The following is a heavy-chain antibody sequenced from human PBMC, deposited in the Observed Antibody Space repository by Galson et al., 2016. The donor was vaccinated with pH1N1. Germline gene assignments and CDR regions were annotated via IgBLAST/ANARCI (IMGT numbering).Heavy chain of an antibody. D-gene: IGHD2-2*01. CDR3: ARERDFIVVGEGWYYYYGMDV. Sequence: SETLSLTCTVSGGLSGFSWSWIRRPAGKGLEWIGRIYTTGSTNYNPSLRSRVSMSVDTSKNQFSLKLNSVTAADTAVYYCARERDFIVVGEGWYYYYGMDVWGQGTTVTVSS. V-gene: IGHV4-4*07. CDR2: IYTTGST. CDR1: GGLSGFS. J-gene: IGHJ6*02.